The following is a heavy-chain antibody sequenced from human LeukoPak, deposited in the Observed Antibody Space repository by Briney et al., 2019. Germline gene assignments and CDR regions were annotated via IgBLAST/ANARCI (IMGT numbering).Heavy chain of an antibody. V-gene: IGHV4-39*07. Sequence: PSETLSLTCTVSGGSISSSSYYWGWIRQPPGKGLEWIGSIYYSGSTYYNPSLKSRVTISVDTSKNQFSLKLSSVTAADTAVYYCASSPREYYYDSSGYLSSYFDYWGQGTLVTVSS. J-gene: IGHJ4*02. CDR3: ASSPREYYYDSSGYLSSYFDY. CDR2: IYYSGST. D-gene: IGHD3-22*01. CDR1: GGSISSSSYY.